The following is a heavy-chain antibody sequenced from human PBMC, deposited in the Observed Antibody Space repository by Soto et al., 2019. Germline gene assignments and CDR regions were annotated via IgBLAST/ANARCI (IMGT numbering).Heavy chain of an antibody. CDR1: GGTFSSYT. D-gene: IGHD6-19*01. J-gene: IGHJ4*02. V-gene: IGHV1-69*04. Sequence: SVKVSCKASGGTFSSYTISWVRQAPGQGLEWMGRIIPILGIANYAQKFQGRVTITADKSTSTAYMELSSLRSEDTAVYYCARELAVAGTIPYWGQGTLVTVSS. CDR3: ARELAVAGTIPY. CDR2: IIPILGIA.